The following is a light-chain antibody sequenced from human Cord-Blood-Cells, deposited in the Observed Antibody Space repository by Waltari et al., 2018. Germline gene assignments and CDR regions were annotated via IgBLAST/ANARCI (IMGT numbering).Light chain of an antibody. CDR3: CSYAGSSTLV. CDR1: SSDVGSYNL. V-gene: IGLV2-23*01. Sequence: QSALTQPASVSGYPGQPITISCTGTSSDVGSYNLVPWYQQHPGKAPKLMIYEGSKRPSGVSNRFSGSKSGNTASLTISGLQAEDEADYYCCSYAGSSTLVFGGGTKLTVL. CDR2: EGS. J-gene: IGLJ2*01.